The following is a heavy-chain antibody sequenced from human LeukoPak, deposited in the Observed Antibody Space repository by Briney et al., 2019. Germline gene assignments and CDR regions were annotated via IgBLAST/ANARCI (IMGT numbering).Heavy chain of an antibody. V-gene: IGHV4-34*01. CDR2: INHSGST. CDR3: ARGWFGELLSNWFDP. CDR1: GGSFSGYY. Sequence: SETLSLTCAVYGGSFSGYYWSCIRQPPGKGLEWIGEINHSGSTNYNPSLKSRVTISVDTSKNQFSLKLSSVTAADTAVYYCARGWFGELLSNWFDPWGQGTLVTVSS. J-gene: IGHJ5*02. D-gene: IGHD3-10*01.